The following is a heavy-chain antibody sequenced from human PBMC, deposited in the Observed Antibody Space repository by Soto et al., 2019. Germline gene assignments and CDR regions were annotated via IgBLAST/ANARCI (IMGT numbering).Heavy chain of an antibody. D-gene: IGHD4-17*01. CDR2: ISGSGGST. J-gene: IGHJ4*02. V-gene: IGHV3-23*01. CDR3: AKGGSQSVTTDY. CDR1: GFTFSSYA. Sequence: VQLLESGGGLVQPGGSLRLSCAASGFTFSSYAMSWVRQAPGKGLEWVSGISGSGGSTYYADSVKGRFTISRDNSKNTLYLQMNSLRAEDTAVYYCAKGGSQSVTTDYWGQGTLVTVSS.